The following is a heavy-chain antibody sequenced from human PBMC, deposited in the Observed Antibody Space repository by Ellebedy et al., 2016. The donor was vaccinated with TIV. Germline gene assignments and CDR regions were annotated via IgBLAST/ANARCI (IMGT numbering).Heavy chain of an antibody. V-gene: IGHV3-33*01. CDR1: GFTFRSYG. CDR3: ARIWQSYGMDV. CDR2: ISEDGTEK. Sequence: PGGSLRLSCAATGFTFRSYGLHWVRQAPGKGLEWVAVISEDGTEKYYADSVKGRFTISRDNSKKTLYRQMNSLRAEDTAVYFCARIWQSYGMDVWGQGTTVIVSS. J-gene: IGHJ6*02. D-gene: IGHD3-16*01.